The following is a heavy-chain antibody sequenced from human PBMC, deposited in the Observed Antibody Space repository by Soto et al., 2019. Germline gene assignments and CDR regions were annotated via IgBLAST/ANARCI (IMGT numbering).Heavy chain of an antibody. CDR1: GYTFTSYG. CDR3: ARDKGITGTTYYYYYYGMDV. Sequence: ASVKVSCKASGYTFTSYGISWVRQAPGQGLEWMGWISAYNGNTNYAQKLQGRVTMTTDTSTSTAYMELRSLRSDDTAVYYCARDKGITGTTYYYYYYGMDVWGQGTTVTVSS. D-gene: IGHD1-7*01. J-gene: IGHJ6*02. CDR2: ISAYNGNT. V-gene: IGHV1-18*04.